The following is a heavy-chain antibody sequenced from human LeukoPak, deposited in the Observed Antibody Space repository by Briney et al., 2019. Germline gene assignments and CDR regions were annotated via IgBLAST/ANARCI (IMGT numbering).Heavy chain of an antibody. CDR2: INPNSGGT. CDR1: GYTFTGYY. J-gene: IGHJ4*02. D-gene: IGHD6-6*01. CDR3: ARDTLEYSSSPGDY. V-gene: IGHV1-2*02. Sequence: ASVNVSCKASGYTFTGYYMHWVRQAPGQGLEWMGWINPNSGGTNYAQKFQGRVTMTRDTSISTAYMELSRLRSDDTAVYYCARDTLEYSSSPGDYWGQGTLVTVFS.